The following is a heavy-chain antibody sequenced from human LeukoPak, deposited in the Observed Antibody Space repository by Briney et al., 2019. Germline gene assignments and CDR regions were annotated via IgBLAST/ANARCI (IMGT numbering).Heavy chain of an antibody. D-gene: IGHD3-10*01. CDR2: IYPGDSDT. CDR1: GYSFTSYL. Sequence: GESLKISCKASGYSFTSYLIAWVRQMPGKGLEWMGIIYPGDSDTRYSPSFQGQVTISADKSISTAYLQWSSLKASDTAMYYCARAYYYGSGSYHAFDIWGQGTMVTVSS. J-gene: IGHJ3*02. CDR3: ARAYYYGSGSYHAFDI. V-gene: IGHV5-51*01.